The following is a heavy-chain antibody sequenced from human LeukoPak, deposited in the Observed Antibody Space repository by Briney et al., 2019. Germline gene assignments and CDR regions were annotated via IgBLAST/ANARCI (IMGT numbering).Heavy chain of an antibody. V-gene: IGHV4-34*01. J-gene: IGHJ4*02. CDR2: INHSGST. Sequence: SETLSLTCAVYGGSFSGYYWSWIRQPPGKGLEWIGEINHSGSTNYNPSLKSRVTISVDTSKNQFSLKLSSVTAADTAVYYCAGLVTYYYDSRGYYPSDYWGQGTLVTVSS. CDR3: AGLVTYYYDSRGYYPSDY. CDR1: GGSFSGYY. D-gene: IGHD3-22*01.